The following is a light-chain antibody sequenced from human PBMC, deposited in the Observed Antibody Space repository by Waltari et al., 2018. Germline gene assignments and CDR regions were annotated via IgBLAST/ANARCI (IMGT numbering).Light chain of an antibody. CDR2: GAS. Sequence: IVLTQSPGTLSLSQGDRATLSCRASQSVSRSLAWYQQKPGQAPKLLIYGASTRATGIPDRFTGSGSGTDFSLTISSLEPEYFAIYFCQHYVRLPATFGQGTNVEIK. CDR1: QSVSRS. V-gene: IGKV3-20*01. J-gene: IGKJ1*01. CDR3: QHYVRLPAT.